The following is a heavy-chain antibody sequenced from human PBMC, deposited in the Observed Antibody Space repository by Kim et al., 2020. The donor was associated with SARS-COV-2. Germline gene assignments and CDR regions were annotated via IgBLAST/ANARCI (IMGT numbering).Heavy chain of an antibody. V-gene: IGHV3-30*18. J-gene: IGHJ6*02. CDR2: ISYDGSNK. Sequence: GGSLRLSCAASGFTFSSYGMHWVRQAPGKGLEWVAVISYDGSNKYYADSVKGRFTISRDNSKNTLYLQMNSLRAEDTAVYYCAKDIVYPYYGMDVWGQGTTVTVSS. CDR3: AKDIVYPYYGMDV. D-gene: IGHD2-8*01. CDR1: GFTFSSYG.